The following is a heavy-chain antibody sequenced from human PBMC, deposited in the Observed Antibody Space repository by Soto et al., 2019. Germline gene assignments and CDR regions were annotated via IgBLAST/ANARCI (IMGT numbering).Heavy chain of an antibody. J-gene: IGHJ5*02. D-gene: IGHD3-10*01. CDR3: ARNKRGGNGFAP. V-gene: IGHV4-59*01. CDR1: GGSISSYY. Sequence: SETLSLTCTVSGGSISSYYWSWIRQPPGKGLEWNGYIYYTGSTVYNPSFKSRVTISVDTSKNQFSLKLNSVTAADTAVYYCARNKRGGNGFAPGGQGTLVTVS. CDR2: IYYTGST.